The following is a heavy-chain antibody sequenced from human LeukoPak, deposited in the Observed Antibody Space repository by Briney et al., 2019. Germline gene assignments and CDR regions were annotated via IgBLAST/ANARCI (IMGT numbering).Heavy chain of an antibody. CDR3: ARVAHYFDY. V-gene: IGHV4-30-4*01. CDR1: GGSISSGDYY. Sequence: ASETLSLTCTVSGGSISSGDYYWSWIRQPPGKGLEWIGYIYYSGSTYYNPSLKSRVTMSVDTSKNQFSLKLSSVTAADTAVYYCARVAHYFDYWGQGTLVTVSS. J-gene: IGHJ4*02. CDR2: IYYSGST.